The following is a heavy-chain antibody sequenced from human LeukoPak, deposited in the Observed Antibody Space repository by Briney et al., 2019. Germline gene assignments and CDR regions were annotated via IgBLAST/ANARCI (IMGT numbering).Heavy chain of an antibody. CDR2: ISAYNGNT. V-gene: IGHV1-18*01. J-gene: IGHJ6*02. CDR3: ARDPIEGFLEWFYYSMDV. Sequence: ASAWVSCKASGYTFTSYGISWVRQAPGQGLEWMGWISAYNGNTNYAQKLQGRVSMTTDTSTSTAYMDLRSLRSDDTAVYYCARDPIEGFLEWFYYSMDVWGQGTTVTVSS. D-gene: IGHD3-3*01. CDR1: GYTFTSYG.